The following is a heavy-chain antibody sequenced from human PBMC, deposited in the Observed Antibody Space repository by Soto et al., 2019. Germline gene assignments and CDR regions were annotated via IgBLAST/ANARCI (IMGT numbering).Heavy chain of an antibody. CDR3: VRDRAFSYAYDG. CDR2: FPYGGRT. V-gene: IGHV4-61*01. Sequence: KPSETLSLTCTVSGVSVTRTSFYWSWIRQAPGKGLEWIGCFPYGGRTNYNPSLKSRVNISVDTAKNQFSLQLISATAADTATYFCVRDRAFSYAYDGWGKGPRVTLSA. CDR1: GVSVTRTSFY. J-gene: IGHJ6*04. D-gene: IGHD3-16*01.